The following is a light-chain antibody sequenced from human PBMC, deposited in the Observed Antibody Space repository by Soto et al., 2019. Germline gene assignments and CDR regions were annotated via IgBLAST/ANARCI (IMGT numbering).Light chain of an antibody. CDR1: SSDVGAYNY. CDR3: SSYTSATTYV. Sequence: QSVLTQPASVSGSPGQSIIISCTGTSSDVGAYNYDSWYQQYPGEAPKVIIYDVSHRPAGVSNRFSGSKSGNTASLTISGFQTQDEADYYCSSYTSATTYVFGTGTKVTVL. J-gene: IGLJ1*01. CDR2: DVS. V-gene: IGLV2-14*01.